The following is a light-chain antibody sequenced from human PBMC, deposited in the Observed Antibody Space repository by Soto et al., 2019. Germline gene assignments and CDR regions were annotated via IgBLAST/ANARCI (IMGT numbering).Light chain of an antibody. V-gene: IGKV3-20*01. Sequence: ESVWTQSPGTLFLSPGERATLSCRASQSVSDSYLAWYQQKPGQAPRLLIYASSRATGIPDRFSGSGSGTDFTLTISRLEPEDFAVYYCQHYGTSALFGPGTKVDIK. J-gene: IGKJ3*01. CDR1: QSVSDSY. CDR3: QHYGTSAL. CDR2: AS.